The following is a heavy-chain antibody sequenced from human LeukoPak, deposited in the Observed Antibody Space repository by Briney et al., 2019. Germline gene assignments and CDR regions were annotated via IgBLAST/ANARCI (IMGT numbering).Heavy chain of an antibody. D-gene: IGHD6-19*01. CDR2: IIPIFGTA. CDR1: GGTFSSFA. Sequence: SVKVSCKASGGTFSSFAISWVRQAPGQGREWMGGIIPIFGTAQYAQKFQDRVTITPDESTSTAYIELSSLRCEETAVHYCARVEIYSSGWTPLDYWGEGTLVPV. V-gene: IGHV1-69*01. CDR3: ARVEIYSSGWTPLDY. J-gene: IGHJ4*02.